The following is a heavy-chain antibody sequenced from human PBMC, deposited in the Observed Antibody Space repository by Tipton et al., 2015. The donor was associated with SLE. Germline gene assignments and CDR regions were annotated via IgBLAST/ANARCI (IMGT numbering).Heavy chain of an antibody. CDR2: ISSSGSTI. CDR3: ARSYYDFYYYMDV. CDR1: GFTFSSYE. Sequence: SLRLSCAASGFTFSSYEMNWVRQAPGKGLEWVSYISSSGSTIYYADSVKGRFTISRDNAKNSLYLQMNSLRAEDTAVYYCARSYYDFYYYMDVWGKGTAVTVSS. V-gene: IGHV3-48*03. J-gene: IGHJ6*03.